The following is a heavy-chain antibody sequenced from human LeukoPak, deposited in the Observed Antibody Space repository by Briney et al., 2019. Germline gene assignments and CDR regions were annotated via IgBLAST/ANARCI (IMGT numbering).Heavy chain of an antibody. CDR3: ARGGDVRSLDY. D-gene: IGHD3-16*01. V-gene: IGHV1-18*04. CDR1: GYTFINYD. J-gene: IGHJ4*02. CDR2: ISVYNGNT. Sequence: GASVKVSCKASGYTFINYDITWVRQAPGQGLEWMAWISVYNGNTIYAQKLQDRVTLTTDTSTNTAYMELRSLRSDDTALYYCARGGDVRSLDYWGQGTLVTVSS.